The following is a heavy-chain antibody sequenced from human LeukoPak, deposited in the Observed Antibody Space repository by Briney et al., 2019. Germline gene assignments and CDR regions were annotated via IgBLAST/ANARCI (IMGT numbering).Heavy chain of an antibody. J-gene: IGHJ4*02. V-gene: IGHV1-3*01. CDR3: ARDGRDYYGSGSYYTIDHFDY. D-gene: IGHD3-10*01. CDR1: GYTFTSYA. CDR2: INAGNGNT. Sequence: GASVKVSCKASGYTFTSYAMHWVRQAPGQRLEWMGWINAGNGNTKYSQKFQGRVTITRDTSASTAYMELSSLRSEDTAVYYCARDGRDYYGSGSYYTIDHFDYWGQGTLVTVSS.